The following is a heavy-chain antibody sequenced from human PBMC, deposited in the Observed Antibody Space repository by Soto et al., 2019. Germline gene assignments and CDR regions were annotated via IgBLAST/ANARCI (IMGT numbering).Heavy chain of an antibody. Sequence: SVKVSCKASGGTFRSYTISWVRQAPGQGLEWMGRIIPILGIANYAQKFQGRVTITADKSTSTAYPQMNSLTTEDTAVYYCTRGIWEMATIRPENYWGQGTQVTVSS. D-gene: IGHD5-12*01. V-gene: IGHV1-69*02. CDR1: GGTFRSYT. CDR2: IIPILGIA. J-gene: IGHJ4*02. CDR3: TRGIWEMATIRPENY.